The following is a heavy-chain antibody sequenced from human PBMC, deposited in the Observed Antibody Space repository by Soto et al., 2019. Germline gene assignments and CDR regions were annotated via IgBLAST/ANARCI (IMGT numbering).Heavy chain of an antibody. CDR3: ARAPRGNYGCPSYFDY. CDR1: GGSISSGGYS. D-gene: IGHD3-10*01. Sequence: SETLSLTCAVSGGSISSGGYSWSWIRQPPGKGLEWIGYIYHSGSTYYNPSLKSRVTISVDTSKNQFSLKLSSVTAADTAVYYCARAPRGNYGCPSYFDYWGQGTLVTVSS. CDR2: IYHSGST. J-gene: IGHJ4*02. V-gene: IGHV4-30-2*01.